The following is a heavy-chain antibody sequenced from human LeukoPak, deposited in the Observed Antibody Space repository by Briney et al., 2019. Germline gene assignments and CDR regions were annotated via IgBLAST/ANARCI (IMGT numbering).Heavy chain of an antibody. CDR1: GFTVSSNY. CDR3: ARDLGYGSGSPNWFDP. J-gene: IGHJ5*02. Sequence: GGSLRLSCAASGFTVSSNYMSWVRPAPGEGLEGVSVIYSGGSTYYADAVKGGFPISRDNSKNTLYLKMNSLRAEDTAVYYCARDLGYGSGSPNWFDPWGQGTLVTVSS. D-gene: IGHD3-10*01. V-gene: IGHV3-53*01. CDR2: IYSGGST.